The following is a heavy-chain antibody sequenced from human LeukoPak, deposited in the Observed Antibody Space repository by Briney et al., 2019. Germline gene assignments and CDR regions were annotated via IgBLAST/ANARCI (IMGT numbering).Heavy chain of an antibody. CDR2: ISGGGGST. Sequence: PGASLRLSCAASGFTFSSYAMSWVRQAPGKGLEWVSPISGGGGSTYYADSVKGRFTISRDNSKNTLYLQMNSLRAEDTAVYYCAKRAGGYSGYGSLVSDYWGQGTLVTVSS. V-gene: IGHV3-23*01. J-gene: IGHJ4*02. CDR1: GFTFSSYA. D-gene: IGHD5-12*01. CDR3: AKRAGGYSGYGSLVSDY.